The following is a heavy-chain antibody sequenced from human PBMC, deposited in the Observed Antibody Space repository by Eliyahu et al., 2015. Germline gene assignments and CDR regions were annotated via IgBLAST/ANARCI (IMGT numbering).Heavy chain of an antibody. CDR1: GFTFDDYA. J-gene: IGHJ5*02. CDR3: AKDSTRIAAAGLFDP. Sequence: EVQLVESGGVVVQPGGSLRLSCAASGFTFDDYAMHWVRQAPGKGLEWVSLISWDGGSTYYADSVKGRFTISRDNSKNSLYLQMNSLRAEDTALYYCAKDSTRIAAAGLFDPWGQGTLVTVSS. V-gene: IGHV3-43D*03. CDR2: ISWDGGST. D-gene: IGHD6-13*01.